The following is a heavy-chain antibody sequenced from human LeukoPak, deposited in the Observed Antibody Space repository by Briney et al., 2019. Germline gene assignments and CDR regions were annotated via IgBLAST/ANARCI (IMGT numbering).Heavy chain of an antibody. Sequence: SQTLSLTCSVSGGSISSGSYYWSWIRQPAGKGPEWIGRIYRSGSTNYNPSLKSRVTISLDTSKNQFSLRLSSVTAADTAVYYCARHVGITIFGVVRGYYFDYWGQGTLVTVSS. J-gene: IGHJ4*02. V-gene: IGHV4-61*02. D-gene: IGHD3-3*01. CDR1: GGSISSGSYY. CDR2: IYRSGST. CDR3: ARHVGITIFGVVRGYYFDY.